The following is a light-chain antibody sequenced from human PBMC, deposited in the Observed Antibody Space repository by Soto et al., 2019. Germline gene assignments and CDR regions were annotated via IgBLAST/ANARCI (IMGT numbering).Light chain of an antibody. CDR2: DAS. CDR1: QSISTW. V-gene: IGKV1-5*01. Sequence: DIQMTQSPSTLSGSVGDRVTLTCRASQSISTWLAWYQQKPGKAPKLLIYDASSLQSGVPSRFSGSGSGTEFTLTISSLQPDDFATYYCQQYNSYSLTFGQGTKVDIK. J-gene: IGKJ1*01. CDR3: QQYNSYSLT.